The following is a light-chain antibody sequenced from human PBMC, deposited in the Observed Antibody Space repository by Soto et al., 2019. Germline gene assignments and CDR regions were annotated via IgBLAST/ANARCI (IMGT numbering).Light chain of an antibody. Sequence: EIVMTQSPATLSVSPGERATLSCRASQSVSSNLAWYQQKPGQAPRLLIYGASTRATGIPARFSGSGSGTEFNLTISSRQSEDFAVYYCQQYNNWHPVTFGQGTKVEIK. CDR3: QQYNNWHPVT. J-gene: IGKJ1*01. V-gene: IGKV3-15*01. CDR1: QSVSSN. CDR2: GAS.